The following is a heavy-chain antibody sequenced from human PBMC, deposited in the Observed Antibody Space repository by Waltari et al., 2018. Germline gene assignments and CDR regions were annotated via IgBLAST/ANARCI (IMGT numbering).Heavy chain of an antibody. CDR1: AYSINSGFY. Sequence: QVHLQESGPGLLKASETLSLTCGVSAYSINSGFYWGWIRQPPGKGLEWVATIYYDGTTYYNPSLKSRATISMDTSKNHFSLKLQSVTAADTAVYYCTRQVLGYCTSAACRRLESWGQGTLVTVSS. CDR3: TRQVLGYCTSAACRRLES. V-gene: IGHV4-38-2*01. J-gene: IGHJ4*02. D-gene: IGHD2-2*03. CDR2: IYYDGTT.